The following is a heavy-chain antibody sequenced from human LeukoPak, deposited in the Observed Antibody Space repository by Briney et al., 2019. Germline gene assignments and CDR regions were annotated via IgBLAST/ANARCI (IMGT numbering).Heavy chain of an antibody. D-gene: IGHD3-10*01. CDR3: ARGRNYYGSGSYYKSFDY. Sequence: ASVEVSCKASGYTFTSYYMHWVRQAPGQGLEWMGIINPSGGSTSYAQKFQGRVTMTRDTSTSTVYMELSSLRSEDTAVYYCARGRNYYGSGSYYKSFDYWGQGTLVTVSS. CDR1: GYTFTSYY. V-gene: IGHV1-46*01. CDR2: INPSGGST. J-gene: IGHJ4*02.